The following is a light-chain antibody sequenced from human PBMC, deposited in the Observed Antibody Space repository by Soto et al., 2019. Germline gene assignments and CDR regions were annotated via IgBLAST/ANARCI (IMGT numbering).Light chain of an antibody. CDR3: QQSYSTPRT. V-gene: IGKV1-39*01. J-gene: IGKJ4*01. CDR1: QSISSY. Sequence: DIQMTQSPSSLSASVGDRVTITCRASQSISSYLNWYQQKPGKAPKLLIYAASSLQSGVPSRFSGSGSGTDVTLTISSLQPEDFATYYCQQSYSTPRTVGGGTKVEIK. CDR2: AAS.